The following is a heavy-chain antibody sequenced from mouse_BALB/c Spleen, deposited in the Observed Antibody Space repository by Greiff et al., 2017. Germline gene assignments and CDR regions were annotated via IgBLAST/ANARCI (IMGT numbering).Heavy chain of an antibody. V-gene: IGHV5-6*03. CDR3: ARLGVFDWYFDV. J-gene: IGHJ1*01. CDR2: ISSGGSYT. Sequence: EVKLMESGGGLVKPGGSLKLSCAASGFTFSSYGMSWVRQTPDKRLEWVATISSGGSYTYYPDSVKGRFTISRDNAKNTLYLQMSSLKSEDTAMYYCARLGVFDWYFDVWGAGTTVTVSS. CDR1: GFTFSSYG.